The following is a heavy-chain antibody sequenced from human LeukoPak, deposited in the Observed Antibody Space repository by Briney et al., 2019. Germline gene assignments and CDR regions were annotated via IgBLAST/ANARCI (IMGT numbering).Heavy chain of an antibody. J-gene: IGHJ4*02. CDR3: AKDGTAVAVDWDY. Sequence: GGSLRLSCAASGFTFSNYAMSWVRQAPGKGLEWVSTISGSGGSTYYADSVRGRFTISRDNSKNTLYLQMNSLRAEDTAVYYCAKDGTAVAVDWDYWGQGTLVTVSS. CDR2: ISGSGGST. V-gene: IGHV3-23*01. CDR1: GFTFSNYA. D-gene: IGHD6-19*01.